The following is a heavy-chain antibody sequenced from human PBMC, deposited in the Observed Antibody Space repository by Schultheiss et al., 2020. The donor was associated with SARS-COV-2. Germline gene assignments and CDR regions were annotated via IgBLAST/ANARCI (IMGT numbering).Heavy chain of an antibody. D-gene: IGHD3-3*01. V-gene: IGHV4-4*02. J-gene: IGHJ6*03. Sequence: SETLSLTCAVSGGSISSSNWWSWVRQPPGKGLEWIGEINHSGSTNYNPSLKSRVTISVDTSKNQFSLKLSSVTAADTAVYYCARGYYDFWSGYYFHYYYMDVWGKGTTVTVSS. CDR1: GGSISSSNW. CDR2: INHSGST. CDR3: ARGYYDFWSGYYFHYYYMDV.